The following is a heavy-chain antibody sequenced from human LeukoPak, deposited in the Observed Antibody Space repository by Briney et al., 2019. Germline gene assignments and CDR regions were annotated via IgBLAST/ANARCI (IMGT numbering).Heavy chain of an antibody. Sequence: PSETLSLTCAVSGGSISSDHWWTWVRQSPGKGLEWIGEVFHNGRTKYNPSFQSRVTMSIDNSKNHFSLKLTSVTAADTAVYYCKSRAHEVVTASDFWGQGTQVTVST. V-gene: IGHV4-4*02. D-gene: IGHD2-21*02. CDR2: VFHNGRT. CDR3: KSRAHEVVTASDF. J-gene: IGHJ4*02. CDR1: GGSISSDHW.